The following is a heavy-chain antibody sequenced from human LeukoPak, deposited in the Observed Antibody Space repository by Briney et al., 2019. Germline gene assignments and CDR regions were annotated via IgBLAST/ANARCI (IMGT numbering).Heavy chain of an antibody. V-gene: IGHV1-69*13. CDR2: IIPIFGTA. J-gene: IGHJ4*02. D-gene: IGHD2-21*02. CDR3: ARKGSCGGDCSFDY. Sequence: SVKVSCKASGGTFSSYAISWVRQAPGQGLEWMGGIIPIFGTANYAQKFQGRVTITADESTSTAYMELSSLRSEDTAVYYCARKGSCGGDCSFDYWGQGTLVTVSS. CDR1: GGTFSSYA.